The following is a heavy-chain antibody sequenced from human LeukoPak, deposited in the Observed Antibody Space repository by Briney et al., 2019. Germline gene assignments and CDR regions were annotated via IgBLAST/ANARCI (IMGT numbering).Heavy chain of an antibody. V-gene: IGHV4-61*01. J-gene: IGHJ4*02. D-gene: IGHD6-6*01. CDR3: ARGSIALYYFDY. Sequence: SETLSLTCTVSGGPVSSGSYYWSWIRQPPGKGLEWIGYIYYSGSTNYNPSLKSRVTISVDASKNQFSLKLSSVTAADTAVYYCARGSIALYYFDYWGQGTLVTVSS. CDR1: GGPVSSGSYY. CDR2: IYYSGST.